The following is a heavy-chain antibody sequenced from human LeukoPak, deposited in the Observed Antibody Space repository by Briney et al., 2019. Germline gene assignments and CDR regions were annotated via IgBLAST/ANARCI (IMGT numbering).Heavy chain of an antibody. Sequence: GGSLRLSCAASGFTFSSYGIHWVRQAPGKGLEWVAVIWYDGSDKYYADSVKGQFTISRDNSKNTSYLQMTSLRAEDTALYYCARDFSGYTYGPDYLGQGNLVTVSS. V-gene: IGHV3-33*01. CDR1: GFTFSSYG. J-gene: IGHJ4*02. D-gene: IGHD5-18*01. CDR3: ARDFSGYTYGPDY. CDR2: IWYDGSDK.